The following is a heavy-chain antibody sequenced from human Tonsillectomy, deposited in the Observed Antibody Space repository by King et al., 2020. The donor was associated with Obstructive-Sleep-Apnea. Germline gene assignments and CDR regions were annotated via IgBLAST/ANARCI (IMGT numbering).Heavy chain of an antibody. J-gene: IGHJ6*02. CDR3: ARHQGSASTRAYYSGLDV. CDR2: VYYNGST. D-gene: IGHD1-1*01. V-gene: IGHV4-59*08. Sequence: VQLQESGPGLVKPSETLALTCTVSRGSLNSYWSWIRQPPGKGLEWIGYVYYNGSTSYNPSLKSRVTITVDTSKKEASLKLSSGTAADTTVCYCARHQGSASTRAYYSGLDVWGQGTTVIVSS. CDR1: RGSLNSY.